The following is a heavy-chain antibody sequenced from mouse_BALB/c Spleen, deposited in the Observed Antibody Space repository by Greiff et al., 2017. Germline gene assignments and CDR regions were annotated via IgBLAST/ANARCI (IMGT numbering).Heavy chain of an antibody. CDR1: GFSLTGYG. J-gene: IGHJ3*01. D-gene: IGHD1-1*01. V-gene: IGHV2-6-7*01. Sequence: VKLMESGPGLVAPSQSLSITCTVSGFSLTGYGVNWVRQPPGKGLEWLGMIWGDGSTDYNSALKSRMSISKDNSKSQVFLKMNSLQTDDTARYYCARERRDYYGSSPFAYWGQGTLVTVSA. CDR2: IWGDGST. CDR3: ARERRDYYGSSPFAY.